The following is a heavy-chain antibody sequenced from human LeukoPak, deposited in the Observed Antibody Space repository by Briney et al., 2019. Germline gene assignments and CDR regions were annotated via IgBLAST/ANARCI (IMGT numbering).Heavy chain of an antibody. J-gene: IGHJ4*02. CDR2: IYYSGST. D-gene: IGHD6-13*01. V-gene: IGHV4-30-4*01. Sequence: SETLSLTCTVSGGSISSGDYYWSWIRQPPGKGLEWIGYIYYSGSTYYNLSLKSRVTISVDMSQNQFSLKVSSVTVADTAVYYCARGSTPYSSSWYDYWGQGTLVTVSS. CDR3: ARGSTPYSSSWYDY. CDR1: GGSISSGDYY.